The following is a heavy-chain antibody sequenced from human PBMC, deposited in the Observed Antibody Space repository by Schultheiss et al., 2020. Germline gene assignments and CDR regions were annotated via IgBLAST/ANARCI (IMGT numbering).Heavy chain of an antibody. CDR1: GFTFSSYG. Sequence: GGSLRLSCAASGFTFSSYGMHWVRQAPGKGLEWVAVISYDGSNKYYADSVKGRFTISRDNSKNTLYLQMNSLRAEDTAVYYCARDDTFSSSWYRKVGPDFDYWGQGTLVTVSS. J-gene: IGHJ4*02. CDR3: ARDDTFSSSWYRKVGPDFDY. V-gene: IGHV3-30*03. CDR2: ISYDGSNK. D-gene: IGHD6-13*01.